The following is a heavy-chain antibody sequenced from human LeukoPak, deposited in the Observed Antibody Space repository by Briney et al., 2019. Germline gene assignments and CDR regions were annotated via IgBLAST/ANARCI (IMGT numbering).Heavy chain of an antibody. CDR2: IYSGGST. CDR3: AKKGCSSSSCSYIYYYMDV. D-gene: IGHD2-2*01. V-gene: IGHV3-53*01. J-gene: IGHJ6*03. Sequence: GSLRLSCAASGFTVSSNYMSWVRQAPGKGLEWVSVIYSGGSTYYADSVKGRFTISRDNSKNTLYLQMNSLRAEDTAVYYCAKKGCSSSSCSYIYYYMDVWGKGTTVTVSS. CDR1: GFTVSSNY.